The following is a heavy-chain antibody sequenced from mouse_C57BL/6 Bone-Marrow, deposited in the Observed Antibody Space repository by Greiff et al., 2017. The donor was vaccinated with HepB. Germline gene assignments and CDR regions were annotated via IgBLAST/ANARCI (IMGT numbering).Heavy chain of an antibody. CDR3: ARETPYYSNRYWYFDV. Sequence: EVHLVESEGGLVQPGRSMKLSCTASGFTFSDYYMAWVRQVPEKGLEWVANINYDGSSTYYLDSLKSRFIISRDNAKNILYLQMSSLKSEDTATYYCARETPYYSNRYWYFDVWGTGTTVTVSS. J-gene: IGHJ1*03. CDR2: INYDGSST. D-gene: IGHD2-5*01. CDR1: GFTFSDYY. V-gene: IGHV5-16*01.